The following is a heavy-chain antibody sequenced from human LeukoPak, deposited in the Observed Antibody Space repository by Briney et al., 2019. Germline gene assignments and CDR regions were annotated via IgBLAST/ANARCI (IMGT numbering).Heavy chain of an antibody. J-gene: IGHJ5*02. D-gene: IGHD4-17*01. Sequence: SVKVSCKASGGTFNSSAISWVRQAPGQGLEWVGRIIPMLGIPNYAQKLQGRVTITADTSTNTAFMELSSLRSEDTAVYYCAQRLSWLDPWGQGTRVTVSS. CDR3: AQRLSWLDP. CDR2: IIPMLGIP. CDR1: GGTFNSSA. V-gene: IGHV1-69*04.